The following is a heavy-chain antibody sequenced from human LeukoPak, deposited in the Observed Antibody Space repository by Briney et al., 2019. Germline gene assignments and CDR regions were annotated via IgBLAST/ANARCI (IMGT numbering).Heavy chain of an antibody. J-gene: IGHJ6*04. CDR3: ARSGGAQLWSGMDV. CDR2: IYHSGST. D-gene: IGHD5-18*01. Sequence: PSETLCLTCTVSGYSISSGNYWGWIRQPPGKGLEGFGSIYHSGSTYYNPSLKSRVTISVDTSKNQFSLNLTSVTAADTAVYYCARSGGAQLWSGMDVWGKGTTVTVSS. V-gene: IGHV4-38-2*02. CDR1: GYSISSGNY.